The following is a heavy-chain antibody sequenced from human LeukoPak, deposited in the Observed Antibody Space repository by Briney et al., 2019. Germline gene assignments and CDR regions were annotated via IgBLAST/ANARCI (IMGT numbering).Heavy chain of an antibody. Sequence: SVKVSCKASGGTFSSYAISWVRQAPGQGLEWMGGIIPIFGTANYAQKFQGRVTITADESTSTAYMELSSLRSEDTAVYYCARGENLRYFDCLYFDYWGQATLVTVSS. V-gene: IGHV1-69*13. J-gene: IGHJ4*02. CDR3: ARGENLRYFDCLYFDY. D-gene: IGHD3-9*01. CDR2: IIPIFGTA. CDR1: GGTFSSYA.